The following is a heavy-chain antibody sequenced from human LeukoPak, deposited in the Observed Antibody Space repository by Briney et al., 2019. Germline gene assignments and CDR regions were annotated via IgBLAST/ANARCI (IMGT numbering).Heavy chain of an antibody. J-gene: IGHJ4*02. CDR2: IYTSGST. V-gene: IGHV4-61*02. CDR3: ARVHPPGRGGDCLPFDF. Sequence: PSETLSLTCTVSGDSISSGSYYWSWIRQPAGKGLEWIGRIYTSGSTYYNPSLGSRVTISVDTSKNQLSLKLTSMTAADTAVYYCARVHPPGRGGDCLPFDFWGQGTLVTVSS. CDR1: GDSISSGSYY. D-gene: IGHD2-21*02.